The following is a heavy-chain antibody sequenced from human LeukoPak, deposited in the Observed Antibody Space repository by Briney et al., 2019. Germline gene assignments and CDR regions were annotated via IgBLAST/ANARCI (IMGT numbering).Heavy chain of an antibody. CDR1: GYIFSKYD. CDR3: ARKFYDFWSGYLNYFDP. CDR2: MNPNSGDT. V-gene: IGHV1-8*01. D-gene: IGHD3/OR15-3a*01. J-gene: IGHJ5*02. Sequence: SVKVSCKASGYIFSKYDINWVRQAPGQGLEWMGWMNPNSGDTGYAQRFQGRLTMTRNTSTSTAYMELSNLRSEDTAVYYCARKFYDFWSGYLNYFDPWGQGTLVTVSS.